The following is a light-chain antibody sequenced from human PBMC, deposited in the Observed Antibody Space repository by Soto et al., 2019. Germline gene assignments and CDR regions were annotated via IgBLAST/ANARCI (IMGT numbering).Light chain of an antibody. CDR2: DVT. V-gene: IGLV2-14*03. Sequence: QSVLTQPASVSGSPGQSITISCTGTSRDVGAYNYVSWYHQHPGKAPKLMIYDVTNRPSGVSNRFSGSKSGYTASLTISGLQAEDEADYYCSSYTTSSTYVFGTGTKVTVL. J-gene: IGLJ1*01. CDR3: SSYTTSSTYV. CDR1: SRDVGAYNY.